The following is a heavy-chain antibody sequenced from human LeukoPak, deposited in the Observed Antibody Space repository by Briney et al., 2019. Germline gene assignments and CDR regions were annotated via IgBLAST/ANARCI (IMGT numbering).Heavy chain of an antibody. CDR3: ARGRYSSSSTYYYYYYYMDV. CDR2: TYYRYKWYN. V-gene: IGHV6-1*01. J-gene: IGHJ6*03. D-gene: IGHD6-6*01. CDR1: GDSVSSNSAA. Sequence: SQTLSLTCAISGDSVSSNSAAWNWIRQSPSRGLEWLGRTYYRYKWYNDYAVSVKSRITINPDTSKNQFSLQLNSVTPEDTAVYYCARGRYSSSSTYYYYYYYMDVWGKGTTVTVSS.